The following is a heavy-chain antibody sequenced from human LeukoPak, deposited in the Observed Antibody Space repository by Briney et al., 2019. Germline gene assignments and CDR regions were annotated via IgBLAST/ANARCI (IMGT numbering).Heavy chain of an antibody. CDR2: IYPGDSDT. Sequence: GGSLQISCKGSGYSFTSYWIGWVRQMPGKGLEWMGIIYPGDSDTRYSPSFQGQVTISADKSISPAYLQWSSLKASDTAMYYCARLEREADRRGFDPWGQGTLVTVSS. V-gene: IGHV5-51*01. CDR3: ARLEREADRRGFDP. J-gene: IGHJ5*02. CDR1: GYSFTSYW. D-gene: IGHD1-26*01.